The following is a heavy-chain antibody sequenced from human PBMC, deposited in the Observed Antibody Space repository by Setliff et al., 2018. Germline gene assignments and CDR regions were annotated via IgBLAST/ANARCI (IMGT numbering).Heavy chain of an antibody. J-gene: IGHJ4*02. V-gene: IGHV4-59*10. Sequence: KPSETLSLTCAVYGGSFSGYYWSWIRQPPGKRLEWIGRIHTSGSTIYNPSLKSRVTMSIDTSKNQFSLKVSSVTAADTAVYYCARSFSRREKFLLDYWGQGALVTVSS. CDR1: GGSFSGYY. CDR2: IHTSGST. CDR3: ARSFSRREKFLLDY.